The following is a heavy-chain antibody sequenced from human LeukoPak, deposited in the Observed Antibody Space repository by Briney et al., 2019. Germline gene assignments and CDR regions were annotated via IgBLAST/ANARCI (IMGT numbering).Heavy chain of an antibody. CDR3: VREGVGATMAN. Sequence: SQTLSLTCAISGDTVPNKNDAWNWIRQSPSRGLEWLGRTYYRSKWYNDYAVSVKGRIDINPDTSKNQFSLQLNSVAPEDTAVYYCVREGVGATMANWGQGTLVTVSS. CDR1: GDTVPNKNDA. V-gene: IGHV6-1*01. J-gene: IGHJ4*02. CDR2: TYYRSKWYN. D-gene: IGHD1-26*01.